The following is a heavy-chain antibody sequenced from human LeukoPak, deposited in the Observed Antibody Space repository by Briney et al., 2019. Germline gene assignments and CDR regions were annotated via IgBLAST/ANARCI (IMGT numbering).Heavy chain of an antibody. Sequence: SQTLSLTCAGSGGSISSVSNSWTWIRQPPGKGREWIGYGYYSGSSYYNPSPESRAIISVDRSKNQFSLKVSSVTAADTAVYYCARDQQQLVPGTFDIWGQGIMVTVSS. D-gene: IGHD6-13*01. CDR2: GYYSGSS. CDR3: ARDQQQLVPGTFDI. V-gene: IGHV4-30-2*01. CDR1: GGSISSVSNS. J-gene: IGHJ3*02.